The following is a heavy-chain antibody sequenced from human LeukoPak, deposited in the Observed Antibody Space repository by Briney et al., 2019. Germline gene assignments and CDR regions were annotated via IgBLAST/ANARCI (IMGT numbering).Heavy chain of an antibody. CDR1: GGSISSYY. V-gene: IGHV4-4*07. J-gene: IGHJ6*03. Sequence: PSETLSLTCTVSGGSISSYYWSWIRQPAGKGLEWIGRIYTSGSTNYNPSLKSRVTMSVDTSKNQFSLRLSSVTAADTAVYYCARDRGVYDSSDYYYYYYMDVWGKGTTVTVSS. CDR2: IYTSGST. CDR3: ARDRGVYDSSDYYYYYYMDV. D-gene: IGHD3-22*01.